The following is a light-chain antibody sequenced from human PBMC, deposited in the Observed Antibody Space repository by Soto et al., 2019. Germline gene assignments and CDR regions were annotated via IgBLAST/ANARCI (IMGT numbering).Light chain of an antibody. V-gene: IGLV2-14*01. Sequence: QSVLTQPASVSGSPGQSITISCTGTSSDVGGYNFVSWYQQHPGKAPKLMIYAVSNRPSGVSNRFSGSKSGNTASLTISGLQAEDEADYYCSSYTSSSTEVFGGGTKLTV. CDR1: SSDVGGYNF. CDR2: AVS. CDR3: SSYTSSSTEV. J-gene: IGLJ2*01.